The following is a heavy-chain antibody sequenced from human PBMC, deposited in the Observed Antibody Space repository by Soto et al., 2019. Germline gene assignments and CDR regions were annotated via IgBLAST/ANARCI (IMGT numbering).Heavy chain of an antibody. V-gene: IGHV3-11*05. Sequence: QVQLVESGGGLVRPGGSLRLYCAASGFTFSDYYMSWIRQAPGKGLEWVSYITGSSDYTNYADAVKGRFTISRDNTKNSLYLQMNSLRAEDTAVYYCAREYYYGMDVWGQGTTVTVSS. J-gene: IGHJ6*02. CDR2: ITGSSDYT. CDR3: AREYYYGMDV. CDR1: GFTFSDYY.